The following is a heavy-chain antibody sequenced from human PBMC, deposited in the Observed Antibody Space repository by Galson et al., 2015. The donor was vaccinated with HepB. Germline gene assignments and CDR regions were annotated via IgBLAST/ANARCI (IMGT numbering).Heavy chain of an antibody. CDR2: IIPSLDIV. CDR3: ARGGYRNRHAFPDVTFYYFDY. V-gene: IGHV1-69*10. D-gene: IGHD1/OR15-1a*01. Sequence: QSGAEVKKPGESLEISCKASGGTFGTYAMSWVRQAPGQGLEWVGGIIPSLDIVIYAQNFQGRVTITADKSTSTAYMELSSLRSEDTATYYCARGGYRNRHAFPDVTFYYFDYWGQGTLVTVSP. J-gene: IGHJ4*02. CDR1: GGTFGTYA.